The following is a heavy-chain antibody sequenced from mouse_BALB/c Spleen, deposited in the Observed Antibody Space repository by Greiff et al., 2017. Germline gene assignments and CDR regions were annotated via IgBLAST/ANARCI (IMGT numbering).Heavy chain of an antibody. CDR2: IFPGSGNT. V-gene: IGHV1-66*01. Sequence: VQLQQSGPELVKPGASVKISCKASGYSFTSYYIHWVKQRPGQGLEWIGWIFPGSGNTKYNEKFKGKATLTADTSSSTAYMQLSSLTSEDSAVYFCAHYDGYSLDYWGQGTSVTVSS. D-gene: IGHD2-3*01. CDR3: AHYDGYSLDY. J-gene: IGHJ4*01. CDR1: GYSFTSYY.